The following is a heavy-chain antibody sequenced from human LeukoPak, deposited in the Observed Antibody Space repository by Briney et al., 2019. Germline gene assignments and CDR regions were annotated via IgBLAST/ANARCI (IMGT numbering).Heavy chain of an antibody. Sequence: GASVKVSCKAYGYTFRGNSINWVRQAPGQGLEWMGWINTNTGNPTYAQASTGRFVFSLDASVSTAYLEISSLQTEDTAVYYCVRDIGILVFDSWGQGALVTVSS. CDR3: VRDIGILVFDS. CDR2: INTNTGNP. D-gene: IGHD1-26*01. J-gene: IGHJ4*02. V-gene: IGHV7-4-1*02. CDR1: GYTFRGNS.